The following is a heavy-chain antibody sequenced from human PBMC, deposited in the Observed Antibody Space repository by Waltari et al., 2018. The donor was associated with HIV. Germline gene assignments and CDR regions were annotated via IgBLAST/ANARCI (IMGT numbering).Heavy chain of an antibody. V-gene: IGHV4-34*01. Sequence: QVQLQQWGAGLLKPSETLSLTCAVYGGSFSGYYWSWIRQPPGKGLEWIGEINHSGSTNCNPSLKSRVTISVDTSKNQFSLNLSSVTAADTAVYYCAKGEYSGYAGRWFDPWGQGTLVTVSS. CDR1: GGSFSGYY. CDR2: INHSGST. D-gene: IGHD5-12*01. CDR3: AKGEYSGYAGRWFDP. J-gene: IGHJ5*02.